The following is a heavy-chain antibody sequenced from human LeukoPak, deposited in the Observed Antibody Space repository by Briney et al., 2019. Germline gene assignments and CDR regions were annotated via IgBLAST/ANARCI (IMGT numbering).Heavy chain of an antibody. J-gene: IGHJ4*02. CDR2: IYTGGNT. CDR1: GFTFSSYS. Sequence: GGSLRPSRAASGFTFSSYSMNWVAEAPGRGLRWFSVIYTGGNTYYADSVKGRFTISRDSSKNTLYLQMNSLRGEDTAVYYCARDGRRGPDCNGGGCYFVPGQWGQGTVVTVSS. V-gene: IGHV3-66*01. CDR3: ARDGRRGPDCNGGGCYFVPGQ. D-gene: IGHD2-15*01.